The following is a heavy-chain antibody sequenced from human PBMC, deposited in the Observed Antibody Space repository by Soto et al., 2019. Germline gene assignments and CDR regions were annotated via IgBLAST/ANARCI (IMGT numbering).Heavy chain of an antibody. V-gene: IGHV4-59*08. J-gene: IGHJ5*02. CDR2: IYYSGST. CDR1: GGSISSYY. CDR3: ARHPEPAESMFDP. Sequence: PSETLSLTCPVSGGSISSYYWSWIRQPPGKGLEWIGYIYYSGSTNYNPSLKSRVTISVDTSKNQFSLKLSSVTAADTAVYYCARHPEPAESMFDPWGQGTLVTVSS. D-gene: IGHD2-2*01.